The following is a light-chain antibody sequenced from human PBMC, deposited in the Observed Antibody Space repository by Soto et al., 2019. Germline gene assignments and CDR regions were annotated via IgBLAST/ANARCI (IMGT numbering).Light chain of an antibody. CDR2: DGS. CDR1: QSISTY. J-gene: IGKJ4*01. Sequence: DIQMTQSLSSLSASVGDRVTVTCRASQSISTYLNWYQQKPGKAPQLLIYDGSNLQSGVPSRFSGRKSGTQFTLTIDSLQPEDFATYYCQQVKTYPRTFGGGTKGDIK. CDR3: QQVKTYPRT. V-gene: IGKV1-9*01.